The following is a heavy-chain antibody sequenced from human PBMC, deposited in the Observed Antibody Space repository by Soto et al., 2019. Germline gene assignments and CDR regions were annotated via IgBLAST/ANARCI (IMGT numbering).Heavy chain of an antibody. Sequence: NPSETLSLTCDVYGGSFSGYYWSWIRQPPGKGLEWIGQVSHSGRSNYNPSLKSRVTISVGTSKNQFSLKLSSVTAADTAVYYCARDDVDTLRVGFDSWGQGTLVTVSS. CDR1: GGSFSGYY. V-gene: IGHV4-34*01. CDR2: VSHSGRS. D-gene: IGHD5-18*01. CDR3: ARDDVDTLRVGFDS. J-gene: IGHJ4*02.